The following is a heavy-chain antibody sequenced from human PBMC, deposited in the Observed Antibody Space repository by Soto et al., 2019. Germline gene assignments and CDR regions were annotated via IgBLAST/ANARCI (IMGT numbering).Heavy chain of an antibody. Sequence: GGSLRLSCAASGFSVSTNFMNWVRQAPGKGLQWVSVIYNDGSTFYADSVKGRFTISRDNSKNTVYLQMNRLRADDTAMYYCARDGGFNTAWRRGTLVTVSS. CDR2: IYNDGST. D-gene: IGHD2-15*01. J-gene: IGHJ5*02. V-gene: IGHV3-53*01. CDR1: GFSVSTNF. CDR3: ARDGGFNTA.